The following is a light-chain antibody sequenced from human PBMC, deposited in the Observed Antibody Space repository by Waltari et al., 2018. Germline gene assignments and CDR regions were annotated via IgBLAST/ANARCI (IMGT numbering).Light chain of an antibody. V-gene: IGKV3-15*01. CDR3: QQYSDWPLT. Sequence: EIVMTQSPATLSVSPGERVTLSCRASQSVNNKLAWYQQKPGQAPRLIIYDASTRATGIPTSFSGSGSGTEFTITISSLQSEDFAVYYCQQYSDWPLTFGGGTKVEIK. CDR1: QSVNNK. CDR2: DAS. J-gene: IGKJ4*01.